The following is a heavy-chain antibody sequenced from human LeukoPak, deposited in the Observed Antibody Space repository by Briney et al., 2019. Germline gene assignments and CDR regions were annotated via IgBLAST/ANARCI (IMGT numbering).Heavy chain of an antibody. Sequence: PSETLSLTCAVYGGSFSGYYWSWIRQPPGKGLEWMGEINHSGSTNYNPSLKSRVTIGTSKNEISLNLTSVTAADTAVYYCARHGFDPVQNVAHWYFDLWGSGTLVTVSS. CDR2: INHSGST. D-gene: IGHD3-10*01. J-gene: IGHJ2*01. CDR1: GGSFSGYY. CDR3: ARHGFDPVQNVAHWYFDL. V-gene: IGHV4-34*01.